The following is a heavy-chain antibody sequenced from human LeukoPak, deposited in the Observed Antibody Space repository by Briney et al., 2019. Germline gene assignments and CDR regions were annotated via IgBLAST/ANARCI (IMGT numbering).Heavy chain of an antibody. D-gene: IGHD6-19*01. CDR3: ARTGYSSGWLRH. CDR1: GGSFSGYY. V-gene: IGHV4-34*01. Sequence: SETLSLTCAVYGGSFSGYYWSWLRQPPGKGLEWIGEINHSGSTNYNPSLKSRVTISVDTSKNQFSLKLSSVTAADTAVYYCARTGYSSGWLRHWGQGTLVTVSS. J-gene: IGHJ4*02. CDR2: INHSGST.